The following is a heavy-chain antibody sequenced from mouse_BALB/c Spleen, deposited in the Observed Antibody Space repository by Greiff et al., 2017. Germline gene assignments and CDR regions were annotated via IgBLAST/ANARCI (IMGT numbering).Heavy chain of an antibody. Sequence: QVQLKESGAELAKPGASVKMSCKASGYTFTSYWMHWVKQRPGQGLEWIGYINPSTGYTEYNQKFKDKATLTADKSSSTAYMQLSSLTSEDSAVYYCARRNNNWYLDYWGQGTTLTVSS. CDR3: ARRNNNWYLDY. D-gene: IGHD4-1*01. CDR2: INPSTGYT. V-gene: IGHV1-7*01. CDR1: GYTFTSYW. J-gene: IGHJ2*01.